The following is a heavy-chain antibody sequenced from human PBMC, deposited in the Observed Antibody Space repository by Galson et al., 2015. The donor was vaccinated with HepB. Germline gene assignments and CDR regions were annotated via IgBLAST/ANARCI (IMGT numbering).Heavy chain of an antibody. D-gene: IGHD3-22*01. J-gene: IGHJ4*02. CDR1: SGSISSGGYY. V-gene: IGHV4-31*03. Sequence: TLSLTCTVSSGSISSGGYYWSWIRQHPGKGLEWIGYIYYSGSTYYNPSLKSRVTISVDTSKNQFSLKLSSVTAADTAVYYCARGPGYYDSSGYFDYWGQGTLVTVSS. CDR2: IYYSGST. CDR3: ARGPGYYDSSGYFDY.